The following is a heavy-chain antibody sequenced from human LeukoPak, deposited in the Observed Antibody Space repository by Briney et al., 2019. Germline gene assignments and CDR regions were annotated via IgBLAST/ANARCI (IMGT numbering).Heavy chain of an antibody. D-gene: IGHD2-15*01. CDR1: GLTFSRFA. CDR3: VKDFDIYCSGGTCYSPEYFQH. Sequence: GGSLRLSCAASGLTFSRFAMSWVRQAPGKGLEWVSTISGSGDTTYYADSMKGRFTISRDNSKNTLYLQMSSLRAEDTAVYYCVKDFDIYCSGGTCYSPEYFQHWGQGTLVTVSS. V-gene: IGHV3-23*01. CDR2: ISGSGDTT. J-gene: IGHJ1*01.